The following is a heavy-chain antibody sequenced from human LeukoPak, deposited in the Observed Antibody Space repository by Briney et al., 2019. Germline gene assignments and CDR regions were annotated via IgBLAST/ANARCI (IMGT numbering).Heavy chain of an antibody. CDR2: ISYDGSNK. CDR3: ARVLELGMADYFDY. CDR1: GFTFSSYA. V-gene: IGHV3-30-3*01. D-gene: IGHD3-10*01. J-gene: IGHJ4*02. Sequence: GGSLRLSCAASGFTFSSYAMHWVRQAPGKGLEWVAVISYDGSNKYYADSVKGRFTISRDNSKNTLYLQMNSLRAEDTAVYYCARVLELGMADYFDYWGQGTPVTVSS.